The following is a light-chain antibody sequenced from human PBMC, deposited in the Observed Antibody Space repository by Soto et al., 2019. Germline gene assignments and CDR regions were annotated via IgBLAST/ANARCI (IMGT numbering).Light chain of an antibody. CDR3: CSYAGIYTWV. V-gene: IGLV2-11*01. Sequence: QSALTQPRSVSGSPGQSVTISCTGTSSDVGGYNYVSWYQQHPGKAPKLMIYDVSKRPSGVPDRFSGSKSGNTASLTISGIQAEDEADYYCCSYAGIYTWVFGTRTKVTVL. CDR1: SSDVGGYNY. CDR2: DVS. J-gene: IGLJ1*01.